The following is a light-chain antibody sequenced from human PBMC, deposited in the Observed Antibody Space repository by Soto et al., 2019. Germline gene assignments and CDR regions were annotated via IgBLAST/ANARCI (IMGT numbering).Light chain of an antibody. V-gene: IGKV3-15*01. CDR2: GAS. CDR3: QQYNSWPPIT. J-gene: IGKJ5*01. CDR1: ESVSSN. Sequence: VVMTQSPATLSVSPVERATLSCRASESVSSNLAWYQQRPGKAPRLVIYGASTRATGIPDRFSGGGSGTEFTLTISSLQSEDFAVYYCQQYNSWPPITLGQETRLEIK.